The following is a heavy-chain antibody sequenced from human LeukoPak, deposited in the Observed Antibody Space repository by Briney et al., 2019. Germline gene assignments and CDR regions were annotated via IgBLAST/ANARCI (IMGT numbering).Heavy chain of an antibody. CDR2: INSDGSST. CDR3: AKDVDPRAFDI. CDR1: GFTFSSYG. Sequence: GGSLRLSCAPSGFTFSSYGMHWVRQAPGKGLVWVSRINSDGSSTGYADSVKGRFTISRDNSKNTLYLQMNSLRAEDTAVYYCAKDVDPRAFDIWGQGTMVTVSS. V-gene: IGHV3-74*01. J-gene: IGHJ3*02. D-gene: IGHD5-12*01.